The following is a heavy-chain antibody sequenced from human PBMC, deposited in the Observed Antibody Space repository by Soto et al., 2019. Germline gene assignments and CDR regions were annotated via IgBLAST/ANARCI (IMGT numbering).Heavy chain of an antibody. J-gene: IGHJ4*02. D-gene: IGHD3-9*01. CDR2: VIGNGSST. CDR1: GFTFRTYD. V-gene: IGHV3-23*01. Sequence: GGSLRLSCAASGFTFRTYDMSWVRQAPGKGLEWVSTVIGNGSSTYYTGSVKGRFTISRDNSKNALYLQMNSLRAEDTAIYYCAKQTSILTGFDYWGQGTLVTVSS. CDR3: AKQTSILTGFDY.